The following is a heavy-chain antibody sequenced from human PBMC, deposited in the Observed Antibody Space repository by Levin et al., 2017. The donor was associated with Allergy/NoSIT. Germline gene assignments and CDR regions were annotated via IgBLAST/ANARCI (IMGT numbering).Heavy chain of an antibody. CDR3: AREEGYCSGGSCYALYDYYYYGMDG. J-gene: IGHJ6*02. CDR2: INPNSGGT. Sequence: ASVKVSCKASGYTFTGYYMHWVRQAPGQGLEWMGWINPNSGGTNYAQKFQGRVTMTRDTSIRTPYMELSRLRSDDTAVYYCAREEGYCSGGSCYALYDYYYYGMDGWGQGTTVTVS. CDR1: GYTFTGYY. V-gene: IGHV1-2*02. D-gene: IGHD2-15*01.